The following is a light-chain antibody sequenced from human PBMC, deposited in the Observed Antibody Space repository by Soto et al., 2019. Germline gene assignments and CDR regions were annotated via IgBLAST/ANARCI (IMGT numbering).Light chain of an antibody. J-gene: IGKJ1*01. CDR3: QQYRNWPPWT. CDR2: GAS. Sequence: EIVMTQSPATLSVSPGERATLSCRASQIVNIGLAWYQQKPGQAPSLLIYGASVRAPGIPGRFSGSGSGTEFNLTISSLQSEDFAVYYCQQYRNWPPWTFGQGTKVEIK. V-gene: IGKV3-15*01. CDR1: QIVNIG.